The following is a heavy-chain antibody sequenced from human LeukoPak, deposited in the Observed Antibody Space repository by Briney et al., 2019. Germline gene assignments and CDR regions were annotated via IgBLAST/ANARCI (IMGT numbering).Heavy chain of an antibody. V-gene: IGHV4-30-4*01. D-gene: IGHD3-22*01. CDR3: ARDSAALYYYDSSGAFDI. Sequence: SQTLSLTCTVSGGSISSGDYYWRWIRQPPGKGLEWIGYIYYSGSTYYHPSLKSRVTISVDTSKNQFSLKLSAVTAADTAVYYCARDSAALYYYDSSGAFDIWGQGTMVTVSS. J-gene: IGHJ3*02. CDR1: GGSISSGDYY. CDR2: IYYSGST.